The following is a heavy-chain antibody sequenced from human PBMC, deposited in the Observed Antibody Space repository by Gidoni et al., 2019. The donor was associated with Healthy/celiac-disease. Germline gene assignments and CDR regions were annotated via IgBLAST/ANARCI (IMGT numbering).Heavy chain of an antibody. Sequence: VQRWESGGGVVKFGRSRSLSWAASGFTFGGYGMPWVRQAPGKGLEWVAVISYAGSTKYDADSVKGRFTISRDNSKITLYLHMNRLRAEDTAVYSCAKEEFLSLPPFYYSYGLDVWGQGTTVTVSS. CDR3: AKEEFLSLPPFYYSYGLDV. D-gene: IGHD3-10*01. CDR2: ISYAGSTK. CDR1: GFTFGGYG. V-gene: IGHV3-30*18. J-gene: IGHJ6*02.